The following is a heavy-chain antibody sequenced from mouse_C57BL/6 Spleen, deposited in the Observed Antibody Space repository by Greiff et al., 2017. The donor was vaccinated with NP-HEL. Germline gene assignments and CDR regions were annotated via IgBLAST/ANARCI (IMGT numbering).Heavy chain of an antibody. CDR3: ARMARTIY. CDR1: GFTFSSYG. V-gene: IGHV5-6-3*01. Sequence: EVQGVESGGGLVQPGGSLKLSCAASGFTFSSYGMSWVRQTPDKRLELVATINSNGGSTYYPDSVKGRFTISREKAKNTLDLQMSSLKSEDTAMYYCARMARTIYWGQGTTLTVSS. CDR2: INSNGGST. J-gene: IGHJ2*01.